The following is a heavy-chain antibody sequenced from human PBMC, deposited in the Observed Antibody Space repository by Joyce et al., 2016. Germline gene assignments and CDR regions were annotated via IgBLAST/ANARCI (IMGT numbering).Heavy chain of an antibody. Sequence: QLQLQESGPGLVKPSETLSLSCSVSGGSVNTGTFYWGWIRQSPGKGLAWIGSIYRSGTTFYNPSLKSRVSLSVDTSKNHFSLEVTSATSADTAVYYCARVMLGDCSGENCHSSAFDVWGQGTMVIVSS. V-gene: IGHV4-39*07. CDR2: IYRSGTT. CDR1: GGSVNTGTFY. J-gene: IGHJ3*01. CDR3: ARVMLGDCSGENCHSSAFDV. D-gene: IGHD2-15*01.